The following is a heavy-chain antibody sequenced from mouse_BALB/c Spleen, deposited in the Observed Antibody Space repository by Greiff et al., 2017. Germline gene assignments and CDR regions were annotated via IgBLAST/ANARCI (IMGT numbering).Heavy chain of an antibody. Sequence: DVKLVESGGGLVKPGGSLKLSCAASGFTFSSYAMSWVRQTPEKRLEWVATISSGGSYTYYPDSVKGRFTISRDNAKNTLYLQMSSLRSEDTAMYYCASDGNYYTLAYWGQGTLVTVSA. CDR2: ISSGGSYT. V-gene: IGHV5-9-3*01. CDR1: GFTFSSYA. D-gene: IGHD2-1*01. CDR3: ASDGNYYTLAY. J-gene: IGHJ3*01.